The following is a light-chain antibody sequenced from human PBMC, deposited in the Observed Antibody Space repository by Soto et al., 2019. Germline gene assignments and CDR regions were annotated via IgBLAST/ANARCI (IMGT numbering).Light chain of an antibody. Sequence: DIQMTQSPSSLSASVGDRVTITCRASQSIMSHLNWYQHKSGKAPKLLIYAASSLHSGVPSRFSGSGSGTDFTLTISRLQAEDFGTYYCQQAYNTPRTFGQGTKVEIK. CDR1: QSIMSH. CDR2: AAS. V-gene: IGKV1-39*01. J-gene: IGKJ1*01. CDR3: QQAYNTPRT.